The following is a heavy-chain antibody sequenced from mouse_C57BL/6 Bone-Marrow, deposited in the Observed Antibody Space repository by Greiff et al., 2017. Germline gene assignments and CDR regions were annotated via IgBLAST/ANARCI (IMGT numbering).Heavy chain of an antibody. CDR2: IDPSDSYT. Sequence: QVQLQQPGAELVKPGASVKLSCKASGYTFTSYWMQWVKQRPGQGLEWIGEIDPSDSYTNYNQKFKGKATLTVDTSSSTAYMQLSSLTSEDSAVXYCARELPYYYGSSYGYWGQGTTLTVSS. J-gene: IGHJ2*01. CDR1: GYTFTSYW. V-gene: IGHV1-50*01. CDR3: ARELPYYYGSSYGY. D-gene: IGHD1-1*01.